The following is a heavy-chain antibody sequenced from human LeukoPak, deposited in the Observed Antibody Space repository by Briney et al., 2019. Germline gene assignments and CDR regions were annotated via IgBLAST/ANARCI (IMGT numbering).Heavy chain of an antibody. J-gene: IGHJ4*02. CDR1: GFTFSGSA. CDR3: TRPGYSSGWSDY. Sequence: PSGGSLRLSCAASGFTFSGSAMHWVRQASGEGLEWVGRIRSKANSYATAYAASVKGRFTISRDDSKNTAYLQMNSLKTEDTAVYYCTRPGYSSGWSDYWGQGTLVTVSS. CDR2: IRSKANSYAT. V-gene: IGHV3-73*01. D-gene: IGHD6-19*01.